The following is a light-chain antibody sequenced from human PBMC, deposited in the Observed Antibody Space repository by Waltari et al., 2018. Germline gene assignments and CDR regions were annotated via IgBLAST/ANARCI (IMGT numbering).Light chain of an antibody. J-gene: IGKJ2*03. V-gene: IGKV1-5*01. CDR2: KAS. CDR1: QSISSW. CDR3: QHYNSAPYS. Sequence: DSQLTHSPSSLSASVGDKVTITCQASQSISSWLVWYQQKPGKAPKPLIYKASSLESGVPSRFSGSGSGTDFTLTISGLQPEDFAIYYCQHYNSAPYSFGQGTTVEIK.